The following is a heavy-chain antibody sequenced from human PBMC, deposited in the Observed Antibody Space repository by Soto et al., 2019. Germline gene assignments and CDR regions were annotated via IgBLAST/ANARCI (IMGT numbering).Heavy chain of an antibody. V-gene: IGHV1-69*01. J-gene: IGHJ6*02. Sequence: QVQLVQSGAEVQKPGSSVKVSCKASGGTFSSYAISWVRQAPGQGLEWMGGIIPIFGTANYAQKFQGRVTITADESTSTAYMELSSLRSEDTAVYYCASAPGYSYGYGYYYYGMDVWGQGTTVTVSS. CDR3: ASAPGYSYGYGYYYYGMDV. CDR2: IIPIFGTA. D-gene: IGHD5-18*01. CDR1: GGTFSSYA.